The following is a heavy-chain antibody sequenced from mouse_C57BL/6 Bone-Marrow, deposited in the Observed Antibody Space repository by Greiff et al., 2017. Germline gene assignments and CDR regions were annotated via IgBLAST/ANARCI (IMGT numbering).Heavy chain of an antibody. J-gene: IGHJ4*01. CDR1: GYSITSGYY. D-gene: IGHD1-1*01. V-gene: IGHV3-6*01. CDR3: AREEGGSSLYAMDY. Sequence: EVKLMESGPGLVKPSQSLSLTCSVTGYSITSGYYWNWIRQFPGNKLEWMGYISYDGSNNYNPSLKNRISITRDTSKNQFCLKLNSVTTEDTATYYCAREEGGSSLYAMDYWGQGTSVTVSS. CDR2: ISYDGSN.